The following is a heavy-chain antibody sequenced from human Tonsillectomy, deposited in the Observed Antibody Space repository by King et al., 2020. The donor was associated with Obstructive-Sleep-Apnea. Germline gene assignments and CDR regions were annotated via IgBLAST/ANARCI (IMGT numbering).Heavy chain of an antibody. CDR3: ARDDSSGWYVNF. CDR1: GFTFSSYW. D-gene: IGHD6-19*01. CDR2: IKSDGSGT. V-gene: IGHV3-74*01. Sequence: VQLVESGGGLVQPGGSLRLSCAASGFTFSSYWMHWVRQAPGKGLVWVSSIKSDGSGTIYAESVKGRFTIARDNAKNTLYLQMNSLGAEETAVYYCARDDSSGWYVNFWGQGTLVTVSS. J-gene: IGHJ4*02.